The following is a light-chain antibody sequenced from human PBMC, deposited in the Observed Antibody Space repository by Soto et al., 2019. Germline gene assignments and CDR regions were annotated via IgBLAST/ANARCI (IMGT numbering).Light chain of an antibody. CDR1: SSDVGGYNY. CDR2: DVT. Sequence: QSALTQPRSVSGSTGQSVTISCTGTSSDVGGYNYVSWYQQHPGKAPKLMISDVTKRPSGVPDRFSGSKSGNTASLTISGLQAEDESDYYCCSYAGSYAYVFGTGTKVTVL. V-gene: IGLV2-11*01. CDR3: CSYAGSYAYV. J-gene: IGLJ1*01.